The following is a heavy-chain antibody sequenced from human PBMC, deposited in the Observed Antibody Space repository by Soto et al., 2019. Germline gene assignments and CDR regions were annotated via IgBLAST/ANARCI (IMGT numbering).Heavy chain of an antibody. D-gene: IGHD3-9*01. CDR2: IKSKTDGGTT. V-gene: IGHV3-15*07. CDR1: GFTFSNAW. CDR3: TTDGQYYDILTGYYLARIMDV. Sequence: PGGSLRLSCAASGFTFSNAWMNWVRQAPGKGLEWVGRIKSKTDGGTTDYAAPVKGRFTISRDDSKNTLYLQMNSLKTEDTAVYYCTTDGQYYDILTGYYLARIMDVWGQGTTVTVSS. J-gene: IGHJ6*02.